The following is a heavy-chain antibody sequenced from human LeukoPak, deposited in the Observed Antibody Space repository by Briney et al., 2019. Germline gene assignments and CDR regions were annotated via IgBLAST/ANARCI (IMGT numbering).Heavy chain of an antibody. CDR3: ALRYYDILTGYSEFDY. CDR2: IYYSGST. Sequence: KPSETLSLTCTVSGGSISSGDYYWSWIRQPPGKGLEWIGYIYYSGSTYYNPSLKSRVTISVDTSKNQFSLKLSSVTAADTAVYYCALRYYDILTGYSEFDYWGQGTLVTVSS. CDR1: GGSISSGDYY. V-gene: IGHV4-30-4*08. D-gene: IGHD3-9*01. J-gene: IGHJ4*02.